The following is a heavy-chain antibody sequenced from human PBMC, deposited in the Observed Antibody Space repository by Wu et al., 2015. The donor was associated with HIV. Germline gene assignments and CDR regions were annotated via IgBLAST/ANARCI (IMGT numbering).Heavy chain of an antibody. CDR1: GYTFTGYY. CDR3: ARDRRITMVRGVIAIGGY. D-gene: IGHD3-10*01. CDR2: INPNSGGT. Sequence: QVQLVQSGAEVKKPGASVKVSCKASGYTFTGYYMHWVRQAPGQGLEWMGWINPNSGGTNYAQKFQGRVTMTRDTSISTAYMELSRLRSDDTAVYYCARDRRITMVRGVIAIGGYWGQGTLVTVSS. J-gene: IGHJ4*02. V-gene: IGHV1-2*02.